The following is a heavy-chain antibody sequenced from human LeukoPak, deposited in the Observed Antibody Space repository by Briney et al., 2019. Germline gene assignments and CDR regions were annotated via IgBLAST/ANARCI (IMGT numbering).Heavy chain of an antibody. CDR3: ARVSPRDGYNLVDY. Sequence: GGSLRLSCAASGFIFSNYGMHWVRQDPGKGLEWVAVIWYDGSNKYYTDSVKGRFTISRDDSKNTLYLQMNSLRVEDTAVYYCARVSPRDGYNLVDYWGLGTLVTVSS. J-gene: IGHJ4*02. CDR1: GFIFSNYG. V-gene: IGHV3-33*01. D-gene: IGHD5-24*01. CDR2: IWYDGSNK.